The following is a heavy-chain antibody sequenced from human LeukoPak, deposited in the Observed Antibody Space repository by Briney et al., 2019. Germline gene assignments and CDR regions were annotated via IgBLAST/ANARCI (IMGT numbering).Heavy chain of an antibody. J-gene: IGHJ5*02. CDR2: IYYSGST. Sequence: SETLSLTCTVSGGSISSSSYYWGWIRQPPGKGLEWIGSIYYSGSTYYNPSLKSRVTISLDTSKNQFSLNLSSVTAADTAVYYCARKALPGNWFDPWGQGTLVTVSS. CDR1: GGSISSSSYY. V-gene: IGHV4-39*07. CDR3: ARKALPGNWFDP.